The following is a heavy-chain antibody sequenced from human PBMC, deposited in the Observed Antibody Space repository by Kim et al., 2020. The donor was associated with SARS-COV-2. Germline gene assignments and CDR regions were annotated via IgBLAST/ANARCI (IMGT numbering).Heavy chain of an antibody. J-gene: IGHJ5*02. Sequence: GGSLRLSCAASGFTFSSYAMHWVRQAPGKGLEWVAVISYDGSNKYYADSVKGRFTISRDNSKNTLYLQMNSLRAEDTAVYYCASKWNVLRYSPTFDPWGQGTLVTVSS. CDR1: GFTFSSYA. CDR2: ISYDGSNK. D-gene: IGHD3-9*01. CDR3: ASKWNVLRYSPTFDP. V-gene: IGHV3-30*04.